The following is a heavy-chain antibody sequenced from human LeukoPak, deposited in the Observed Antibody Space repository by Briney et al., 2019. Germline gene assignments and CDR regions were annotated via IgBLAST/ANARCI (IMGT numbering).Heavy chain of an antibody. J-gene: IGHJ5*02. V-gene: IGHV3-33*01. CDR1: GFTFSNYG. Sequence: PGRSLRLSCAVSGFTFSNYGMHWVRQAPGKGLEWVAVIWQDGSNKYYADSVKGRFAIFRDNSKSTLYLQMNSLRAEDTAVYYCARVGSWYNNHNWFDPWGQGTLVTVSS. D-gene: IGHD6-13*01. CDR2: IWQDGSNK. CDR3: ARVGSWYNNHNWFDP.